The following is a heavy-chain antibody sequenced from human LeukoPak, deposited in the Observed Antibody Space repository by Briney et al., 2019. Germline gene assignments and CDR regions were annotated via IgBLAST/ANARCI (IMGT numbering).Heavy chain of an antibody. V-gene: IGHV1-69*05. J-gene: IGHJ6*03. D-gene: IGHD3-9*01. CDR1: GGTFSSYA. CDR3: ASREGGPVDWVYYYYMDV. CDR2: IIPIFGTT. Sequence: SVKVSCKASGGTFSSYAISWVRQAPGQGLEWMGEIIPIFGTTNYAQKFLGRVTITTDESTSTAYMELSSLRSEDTAVYYCASREGGPVDWVYYYYMDVWGKGTTVTVSS.